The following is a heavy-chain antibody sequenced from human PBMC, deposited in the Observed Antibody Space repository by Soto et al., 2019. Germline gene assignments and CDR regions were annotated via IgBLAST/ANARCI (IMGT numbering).Heavy chain of an antibody. D-gene: IGHD5-18*01. J-gene: IGHJ4*02. CDR2: IKSKTDGGTA. V-gene: IGHV3-15*01. CDR1: GFTFSNAW. CDR3: SHGYYQYFNS. Sequence: PGGSLRLSCAASGFTFSNAWMSWVRQAPGKGLEWVGRIKSKTDGGTADYAAPVKGRFIISRDDSENTLYLQMNSLKTEDTAVYYCSHGYYQYFNSWGQGTLVTVSS.